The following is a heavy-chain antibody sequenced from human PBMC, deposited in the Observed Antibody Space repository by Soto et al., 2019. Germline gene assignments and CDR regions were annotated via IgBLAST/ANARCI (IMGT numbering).Heavy chain of an antibody. CDR2: IIPIFATA. D-gene: IGHD3-22*01. CDR1: GGTFSSYA. J-gene: IGHJ6*02. Sequence: SVKVSCKASGGTFSSYAINWVRQAPGQGLEWMGGIIPIFATADYAQKFQGRVTITADESTSTAYMELSSLRSEDTAVYYCAKRPEPYYDSSGSYGMDVWGQGTTVTVSS. V-gene: IGHV1-69*13. CDR3: AKRPEPYYDSSGSYGMDV.